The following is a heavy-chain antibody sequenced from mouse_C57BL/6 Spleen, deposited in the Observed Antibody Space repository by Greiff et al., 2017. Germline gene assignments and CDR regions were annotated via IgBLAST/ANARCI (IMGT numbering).Heavy chain of an antibody. Sequence: VQLKQSGPELVKPGASVKISCKASGYSFTGYYMNWVKQSPEKSLEWIGEINPSTGGTTYNQKFKAKATLTVDKSSSTAYMQLKSLTSEDSAVYYCARRGATDYWGQSTTLTVSS. D-gene: IGHD1-1*01. CDR1: GYSFTGYY. CDR3: ARRGATDY. V-gene: IGHV1-42*01. J-gene: IGHJ2*01. CDR2: INPSTGGT.